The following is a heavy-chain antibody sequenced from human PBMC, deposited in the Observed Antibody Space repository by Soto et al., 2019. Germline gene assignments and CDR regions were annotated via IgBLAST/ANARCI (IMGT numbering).Heavy chain of an antibody. CDR1: GGSISSDDYY. CDR3: ASQYYDFSSGALDF. J-gene: IGHJ4*02. CDR2: IHDTATT. Sequence: QVQLQESGPGLVQPSQTLSLTCTVSGGSISSDDYYWTWVRQPPGKGLEWIGNIHDTATTSYNPSLKSRLILSVDTSSNQFSLRLKSVTATDTAVYFCASQYYDFSSGALDFWSQGILVPVSS. D-gene: IGHD3-3*01. V-gene: IGHV4-30-4*01.